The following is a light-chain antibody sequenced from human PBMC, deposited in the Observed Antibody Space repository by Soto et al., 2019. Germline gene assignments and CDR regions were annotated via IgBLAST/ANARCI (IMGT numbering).Light chain of an antibody. CDR1: QSVFYSSNNKNY. CDR2: WAS. Sequence: DIVMTQSPDSLAVSLGERATINCKSSQSVFYSSNNKNYLAWYQQKPGQPPKPLIYWASTRESGVPDRFSGSGSGTDFTLTISSLQAEDVAVYYCQQYYRPWTFGQGTKVEIK. CDR3: QQYYRPWT. V-gene: IGKV4-1*01. J-gene: IGKJ1*01.